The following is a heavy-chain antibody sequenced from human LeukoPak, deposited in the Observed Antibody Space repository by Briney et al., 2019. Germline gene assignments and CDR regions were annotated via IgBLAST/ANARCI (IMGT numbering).Heavy chain of an antibody. CDR1: GFTFSSYA. CDR2: ISGSGGST. D-gene: IGHD5-12*01. CDR3: ATCGSGYEAEQEGFDY. V-gene: IGHV3-23*01. Sequence: GGSLRLSCAASGFTFSSYAMSWVRQAPGKGLEWVSAISGSGGSTYYADSVKGRFTISRDNSKNTLYLQMNSLRAEDTAVYYCATCGSGYEAEQEGFDYWGQGTLVTVSS. J-gene: IGHJ4*02.